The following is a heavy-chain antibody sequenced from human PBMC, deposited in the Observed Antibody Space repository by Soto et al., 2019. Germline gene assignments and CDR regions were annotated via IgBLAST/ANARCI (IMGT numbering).Heavy chain of an antibody. D-gene: IGHD1-26*01. CDR1: GYTFTGYY. J-gene: IGHJ6*02. CDR2: INPNSGGT. Sequence: ASVKVSCKASGYTFTGYYMHWVRQAPGQGLEWMGWINPNSGGTNYAQKFQGWVTMTRDTSISTAYMELSRLRSDDTAVYYCARHVIVGAPCGMDVWGQGTTVTVSS. V-gene: IGHV1-2*04. CDR3: ARHVIVGAPCGMDV.